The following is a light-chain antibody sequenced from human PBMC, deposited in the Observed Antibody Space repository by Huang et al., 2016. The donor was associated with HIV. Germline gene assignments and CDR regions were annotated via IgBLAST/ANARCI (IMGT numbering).Light chain of an antibody. V-gene: IGKV1-39*01. Sequence: DIQMTQSPSSLSTFVGDRVTITCRASQNINTFLHWYQEKPGKAPRLLIYSASSLERGVPSRFSGSASGTEFTLTVSSVQPDDSATYYCQQSYRNPFTFGQGTKLDI. CDR2: SAS. CDR3: QQSYRNPFT. CDR1: QNINTF. J-gene: IGKJ2*01.